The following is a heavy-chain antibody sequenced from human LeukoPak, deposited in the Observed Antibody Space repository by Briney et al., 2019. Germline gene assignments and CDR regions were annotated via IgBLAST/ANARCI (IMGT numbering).Heavy chain of an antibody. V-gene: IGHV1-2*02. J-gene: IGHJ4*02. CDR3: ARDDGIAAARLGY. CDR1: GYTFTGYY. D-gene: IGHD6-13*01. Sequence: ASVKVSCKASGYTFTGYYMHWVRQDPGQGLEWMGWINPNSGGTNCAQKFQGRVTMTRDTSISTAYMELSRLRSDDTAVYYCARDDGIAAARLGYWGQGTLVTVSS. CDR2: INPNSGGT.